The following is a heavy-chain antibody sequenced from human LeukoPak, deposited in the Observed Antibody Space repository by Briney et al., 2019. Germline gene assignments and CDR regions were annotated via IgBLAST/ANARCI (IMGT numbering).Heavy chain of an antibody. J-gene: IGHJ4*02. Sequence: PGGSLRLSCVVSGFTVSSNYMTWVRQAPGKGLEWVSVLYPGGTTYFADSVKGRFTISRDNSKNTLYLQMNSLRPEDTALYYCAKGAASLHYGLGRLLNYWGQGTLVTVSS. V-gene: IGHV3-53*01. D-gene: IGHD3-10*01. CDR3: AKGAASLHYGLGRLLNY. CDR1: GFTVSSNY. CDR2: LYPGGTT.